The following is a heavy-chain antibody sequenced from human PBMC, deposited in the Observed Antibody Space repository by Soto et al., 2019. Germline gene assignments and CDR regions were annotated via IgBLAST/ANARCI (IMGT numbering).Heavy chain of an antibody. CDR2: IGYDGNDK. J-gene: IGHJ6*02. CDR1: EFTFNTYA. Sequence: QAQLVESGGGVVQPGRSLRLSCAASEFTFNTYAMHWVRQAPGKGLEWVAVIGYDGNDKYYADSVKGRFTISRDNSKNALYLQMNTLRPEDTAMYYCARDVGNYDPYYYGMDVWGQGTTVTVSS. CDR3: ARDVGNYDPYYYGMDV. D-gene: IGHD1-7*01. V-gene: IGHV3-30*03.